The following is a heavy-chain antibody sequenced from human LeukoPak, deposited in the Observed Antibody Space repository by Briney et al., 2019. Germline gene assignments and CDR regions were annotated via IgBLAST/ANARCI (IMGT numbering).Heavy chain of an antibody. V-gene: IGHV3-7*05. Sequence: GGSLRHSCAAPGFTLSRFWLNWVRQAPGRGLEWVANIDQSGGRNNYVDSVKGRFTISRDNAKNSLFLEMSSLRADDTAVYFCARDVEGGTFDIWGQGTTVTVSS. J-gene: IGHJ3*02. CDR2: IDQSGGRN. CDR3: ARDVEGGTFDI. D-gene: IGHD3-16*01. CDR1: GFTLSRFW.